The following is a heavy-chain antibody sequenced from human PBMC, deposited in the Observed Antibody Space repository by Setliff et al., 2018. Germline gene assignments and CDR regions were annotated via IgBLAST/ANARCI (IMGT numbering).Heavy chain of an antibody. CDR3: ARTNYYDSSTYFNWFDP. CDR1: GYSISSGYY. J-gene: IGHJ5*02. Sequence: SLTCAVSGYSISSGYYWGWIRQPPGKGLEWIGSIYHSGSTYYNPSLKSRVTMSVDTSKNQFSLKLSSVTAADTAVYYCARTNYYDSSTYFNWFDPWGQGTLVTVSS. V-gene: IGHV4-38-2*01. CDR2: IYHSGST. D-gene: IGHD3-22*01.